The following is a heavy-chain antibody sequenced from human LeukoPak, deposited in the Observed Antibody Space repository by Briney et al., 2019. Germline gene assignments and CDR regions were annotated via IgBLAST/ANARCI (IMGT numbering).Heavy chain of an antibody. D-gene: IGHD3-22*01. Sequence: GGSLRLSCAASGFTFSNASMSWVRQAPGKGLEWVGRIKRKTDGGTTDYAAPVKGRFTISRDDSKNTLFLQMNSLKTEDTAVYYCTTGAMIVSWGQGTLVTVSS. CDR1: GFTFSNAS. CDR3: TTGAMIVS. J-gene: IGHJ5*02. V-gene: IGHV3-15*01. CDR2: IKRKTDGGTT.